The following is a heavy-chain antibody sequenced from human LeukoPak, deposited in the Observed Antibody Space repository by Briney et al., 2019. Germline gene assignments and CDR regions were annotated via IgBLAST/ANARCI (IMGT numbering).Heavy chain of an antibody. CDR1: GYTLTELS. CDR3: RIAAAGNIDY. D-gene: IGHD6-13*01. CDR2: FDLEDGET. V-gene: IGHV1-24*01. J-gene: IGHJ4*02. Sequence: ASVKVSCKVSGYTLTELSMHWVRQAPGKGLEWMGGFDLEDGETIYAQKFQGRVTMTEDTSTDTAYMELSGLRSEDTAVYYCRIAAAGNIDYWGQGTLVTVSS.